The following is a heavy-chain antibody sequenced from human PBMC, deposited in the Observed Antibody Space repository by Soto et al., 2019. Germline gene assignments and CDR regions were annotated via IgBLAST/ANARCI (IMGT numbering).Heavy chain of an antibody. CDR3: ARDDYGGNQGVEWFDP. CDR1: GGTFSSYA. CDR2: IIPIFGTA. Sequence: SVKVPCKASGGTFSSYAISWVRQAPGQGLEWMGGIIPIFGTANYAQKFQGRVTITADKSTSTAYMELSSLRSEDTAVYYCARDDYGGNQGVEWFDPWGQGTLVTVSS. J-gene: IGHJ5*02. D-gene: IGHD4-17*01. V-gene: IGHV1-69*06.